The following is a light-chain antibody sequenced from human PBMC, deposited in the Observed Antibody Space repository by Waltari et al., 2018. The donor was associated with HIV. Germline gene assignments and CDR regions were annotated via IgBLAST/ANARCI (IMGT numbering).Light chain of an antibody. CDR1: QSVSTY. J-gene: IGKJ4*01. Sequence: DIQMTQSPSSLSASVGDRVTITCRASQSVSTYLNWYQYKPGKAPKLLIYAASSLQSGVPSRFSGSGSGTDFTLTISSLQRDDSATYYCQESHSSSLTFGRGDRGGDQ. CDR2: AAS. V-gene: IGKV1-39*01. CDR3: QESHSSSLT.